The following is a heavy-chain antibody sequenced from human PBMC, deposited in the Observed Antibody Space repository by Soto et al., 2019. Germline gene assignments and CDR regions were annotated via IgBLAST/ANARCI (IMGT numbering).Heavy chain of an antibody. CDR1: GFNFSIYS. Sequence: GGSLRLSCVASGFNFSIYSMNWVRQAPGKGLEWVSYMTSDSKTIHYADSVKGRFTISRENAKNSVFLQMNSLRAEDTAVYYCTRGVSYGFDFWGQGTMVTGS. D-gene: IGHD3-10*01. V-gene: IGHV3-48*01. J-gene: IGHJ3*01. CDR3: TRGVSYGFDF. CDR2: MTSDSKTI.